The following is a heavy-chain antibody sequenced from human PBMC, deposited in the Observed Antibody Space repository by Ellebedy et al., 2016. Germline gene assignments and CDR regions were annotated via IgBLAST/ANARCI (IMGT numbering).Heavy chain of an antibody. CDR1: GGSFSGYY. J-gene: IGHJ4*02. CDR3: ARFQYQLPADY. Sequence: SETLSLXCAVYGGSFSGYYWSWIRQPPGKGLEWIGEINHSGSTNYNPSLKSRVTISVNTSKNQFSLKLSSVTAADTAVYYCARFQYQLPADYWGQGTLVTVSS. CDR2: INHSGST. D-gene: IGHD2-2*01. V-gene: IGHV4-34*01.